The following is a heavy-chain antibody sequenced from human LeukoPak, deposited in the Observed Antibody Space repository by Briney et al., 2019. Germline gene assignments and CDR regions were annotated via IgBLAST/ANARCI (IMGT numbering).Heavy chain of an antibody. CDR3: ARDTSSYYYSHRYFDY. Sequence: SETLSLTCTVSGGSISSSSYYWGWIRQPPGKGLEWIGSIYYSGSTYYNPSLKSRVTISVDKSKNQFSLKLNSVTAADTAVYYCARDTSSYYYSHRYFDYWGQGTLVTVSS. CDR1: GGSISSSSYY. V-gene: IGHV4-39*07. CDR2: IYYSGST. J-gene: IGHJ4*02. D-gene: IGHD3-22*01.